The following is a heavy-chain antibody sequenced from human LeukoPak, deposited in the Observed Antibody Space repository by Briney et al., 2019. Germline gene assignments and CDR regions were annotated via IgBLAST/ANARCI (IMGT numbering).Heavy chain of an antibody. D-gene: IGHD3-22*01. CDR2: INSDGSST. CDR1: GFTFSSYW. Sequence: GGSLRLSCAASGFTFSSYWMHWVRQAPGKGLVWVSRINSDGSSTSYADSVKGRFTISRDNAKNTLYLQMNSLRAEDTAVYYCARGLETYYYDSSGYGTNWGQGTLVTVSS. V-gene: IGHV3-74*01. J-gene: IGHJ4*02. CDR3: ARGLETYYYDSSGYGTN.